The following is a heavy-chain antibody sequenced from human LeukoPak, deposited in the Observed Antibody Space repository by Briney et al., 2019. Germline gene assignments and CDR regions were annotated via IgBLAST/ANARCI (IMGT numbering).Heavy chain of an antibody. V-gene: IGHV4-38-2*02. CDR2: IFHSGST. J-gene: IGHJ4*02. Sequence: SETLSLTCTVSGYSISSGYYWGWIRQPPGKGLEWIGNIFHSGSTYYNPSLKSRVTVSVDTSKNQFSLKLSSVTAADTAVYYCARDVDYGGNSAFDYWGQGTLVTVSS. CDR3: ARDVDYGGNSAFDY. D-gene: IGHD4-23*01. CDR1: GYSISSGYY.